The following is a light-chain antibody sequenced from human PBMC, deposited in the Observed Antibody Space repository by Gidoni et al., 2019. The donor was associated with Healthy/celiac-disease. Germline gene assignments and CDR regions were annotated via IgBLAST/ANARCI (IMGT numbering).Light chain of an antibody. Sequence: SLGASVKLTCTLSSGHSSYAIAWHQQQPEKGPRYLMKVNSDGSHSKGDGIPDRFSGSSSGAERYLTISSLQSDDEADYYCQTWGTGIEVFGGGTKLTVL. J-gene: IGLJ3*02. V-gene: IGLV4-69*01. CDR2: VNSDGSH. CDR1: SGHSSYA. CDR3: QTWGTGIEV.